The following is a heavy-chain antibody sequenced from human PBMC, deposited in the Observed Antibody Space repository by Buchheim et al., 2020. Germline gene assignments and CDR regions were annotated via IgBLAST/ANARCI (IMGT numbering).Heavy chain of an antibody. D-gene: IGHD6-13*01. J-gene: IGHJ5*02. Sequence: QVQLQESGPGLVKPSQTLSLTCTVSGGSISSGSYYWSWIRQPAGKGLEWIGRIYTSGSTNYNPSLKSRVTISVDTSKNQFSLKLSSVTAADTAVYYCARDWAAAGTTFSNWFDPWGQGTL. CDR1: GGSISSGSYY. CDR3: ARDWAAAGTTFSNWFDP. CDR2: IYTSGST. V-gene: IGHV4-61*02.